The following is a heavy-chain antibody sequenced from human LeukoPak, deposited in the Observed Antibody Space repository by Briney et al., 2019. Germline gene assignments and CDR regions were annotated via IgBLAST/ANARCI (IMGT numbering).Heavy chain of an antibody. CDR1: GFTVSSNY. CDR3: ARDTHTGSGTYWGGVDYYYGLDV. Sequence: GGSLRLSCAASGFTVSSNYMSWVRQAPGKGLEWVSTIYSGGNTYYADSVKGRFTISRDNSKNTLYLQMNSLRAEDTAVYYCARDTHTGSGTYWGGVDYYYGLDVWGQGTTVTVSS. V-gene: IGHV3-53*01. CDR2: IYSGGNT. D-gene: IGHD3-10*01. J-gene: IGHJ6*02.